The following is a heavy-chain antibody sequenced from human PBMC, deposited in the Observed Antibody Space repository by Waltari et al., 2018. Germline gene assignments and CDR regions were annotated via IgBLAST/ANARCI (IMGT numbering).Heavy chain of an antibody. J-gene: IGHJ5*02. CDR2: FNPNSGGT. Sequence: QVQLVQSGAEVKKPGASVKVSCKASGYTFTGYYMHWVRQAPGQGLEWVEWFNPNSGGTNYAQRFQGRVTMTRDTSISTAYMELSRLRSDDTAVYYCASQGAYGYNWFDPWGQGTLVTVSS. CDR3: ASQGAYGYNWFDP. CDR1: GYTFTGYY. V-gene: IGHV1-2*02. D-gene: IGHD5-12*01.